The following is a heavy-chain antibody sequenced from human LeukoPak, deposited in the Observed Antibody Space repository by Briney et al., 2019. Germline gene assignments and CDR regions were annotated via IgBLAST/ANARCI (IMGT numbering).Heavy chain of an antibody. CDR3: ARDRAVGIAAD. V-gene: IGHV1-18*01. CDR2: ISGYNGNT. D-gene: IGHD6-13*01. CDR1: GYTFVNYN. J-gene: IGHJ4*02. Sequence: ASVKVSCKAPGYTFVNYNINWVRQAPGQGLEWMGWISGYNGNTNYAQKFQGRVTMTTDTSTSTAYMELRSLRSDDTAIYYCARDRAVGIAADWGQGTLVTVSS.